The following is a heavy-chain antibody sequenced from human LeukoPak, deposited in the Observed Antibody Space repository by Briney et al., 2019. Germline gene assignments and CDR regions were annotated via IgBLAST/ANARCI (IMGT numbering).Heavy chain of an antibody. V-gene: IGHV1-69*05. CDR2: IIPIFGTA. CDR3: ARAGGSYVAYDY. J-gene: IGHJ4*02. D-gene: IGHD1-26*01. Sequence: SVKVSCKASGGTFTSYAISWVRQAPGQGLEWMGRIIPIFGTANYAQKFQGRVTITTDESTSTAYMELSSLRSEDTAVYYRARAGGSYVAYDYWGQGTLVTVSS. CDR1: GGTFTSYA.